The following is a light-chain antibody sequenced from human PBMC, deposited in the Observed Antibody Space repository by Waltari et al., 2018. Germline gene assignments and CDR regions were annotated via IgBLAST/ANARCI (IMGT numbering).Light chain of an antibody. CDR1: QDIRTS. V-gene: IGKV1-9*01. J-gene: IGKJ2*01. CDR3: QYLNSDPRGYT. Sequence: IQLTQSPSSLSASVGDRVTITCRASQDIRTSLAWYQQKAGKAPKVLIYGASTLQGGVPSRFSGSGSGTDFTLIISSLQPEDFATYYWQYLNSDPRGYTFGQGTKLEVK. CDR2: GAS.